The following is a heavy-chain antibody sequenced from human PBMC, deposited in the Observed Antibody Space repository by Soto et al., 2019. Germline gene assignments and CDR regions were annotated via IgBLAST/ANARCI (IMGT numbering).Heavy chain of an antibody. J-gene: IGHJ4*02. Sequence: GGSLRLSCAASGFTFSSYALSWVRQAPGKGLEWVAATSYDSSNKYYADSVKGRFTISRDNSKNTLDLQMNSLRADDTAVYYCAGVYYGGYSVNNYWGQGTLVTVSS. D-gene: IGHD2-8*01. CDR1: GFTFSSYA. V-gene: IGHV3-30-3*01. CDR2: TSYDSSNK. CDR3: AGVYYGGYSVNNY.